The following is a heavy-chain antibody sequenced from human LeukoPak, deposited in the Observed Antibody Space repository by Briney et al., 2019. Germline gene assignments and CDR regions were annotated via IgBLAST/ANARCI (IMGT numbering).Heavy chain of an antibody. CDR2: IKKTGSEK. CDR1: GFTFSHFW. V-gene: IGHV3-7*03. D-gene: IGHD3-22*01. J-gene: IGHJ4*02. Sequence: GGSLRLPCAASGFTFSHFWMSWVRQAPGKGLEWVAYIKKTGSEKYYVDSVKGRFTISRDNAKNSLYLQMNSLRAEDTAVYYCARLKKQYYYDSSGYYYFDYWGQGTLVTVSS. CDR3: ARLKKQYYYDSSGYYYFDY.